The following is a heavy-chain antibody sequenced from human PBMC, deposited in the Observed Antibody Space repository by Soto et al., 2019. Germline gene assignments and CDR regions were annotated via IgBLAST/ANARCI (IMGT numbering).Heavy chain of an antibody. V-gene: IGHV5-10-1*01. D-gene: IGHD1-7*01. CDR3: AIRTPPNDY. Sequence: VELLNVSFRGSGCRCTNYXRSWVRQMPWKGLEWMGMIDPSDSYTNYSPSFQGHVTIQIDKSISSAYVQWSRLKASDTAIYYCAIRTPPNDYWGQGTLVTVSS. CDR2: IDPSDSYT. CDR1: GCRCTNYX. J-gene: IGHJ4*02.